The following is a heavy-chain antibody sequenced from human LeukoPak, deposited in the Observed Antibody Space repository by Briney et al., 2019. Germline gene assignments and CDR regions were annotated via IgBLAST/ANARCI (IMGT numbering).Heavy chain of an antibody. J-gene: IGHJ3*01. Sequence: SETLSLTCTVSGGSITNYYWSWIRQPPGKGLEWIGFSYYNGSTYYNPSLKSRVTISVDTSKNQFSLKLSSVTAADTAVYYCAREWLPWGQGTMVTVSS. CDR2: SYYNGST. V-gene: IGHV4-59*01. CDR3: AREWLP. D-gene: IGHD5-12*01. CDR1: GGSITNYY.